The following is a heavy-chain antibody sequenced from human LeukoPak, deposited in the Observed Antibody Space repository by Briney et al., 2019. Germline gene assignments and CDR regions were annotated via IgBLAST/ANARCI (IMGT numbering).Heavy chain of an antibody. CDR3: ARDQSGSGWYNSPSAEYFQH. V-gene: IGHV1-8*01. J-gene: IGHJ1*01. Sequence: ASVKVSCKASGYTFTSYDINWVRQATGQGLEWMGWMNPNSGNTGYAQKFQGRVTMTRNTSISTAYMELSSLRSEDTAVYYCARDQSGSGWYNSPSAEYFQHWGQGTLVTVSS. CDR1: GYTFTSYD. CDR2: MNPNSGNT. D-gene: IGHD6-19*01.